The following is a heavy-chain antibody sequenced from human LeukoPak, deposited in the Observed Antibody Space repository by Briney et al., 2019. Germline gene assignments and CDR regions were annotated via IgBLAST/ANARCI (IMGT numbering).Heavy chain of an antibody. V-gene: IGHV1-2*02. CDR2: INPNSGGR. D-gene: IGHD3-10*01. Sequence: ASLKVSCKTSGYSFTGYYMHWVRQAPGQGLEWVGRINPNSGGRNYAQKFQDRITMTRDTSMRTAYMEVSRLRSDDTAVYYCARGGDGSGPNYYYMDVWGKGTTVTVSS. J-gene: IGHJ6*03. CDR1: GYSFTGYY. CDR3: ARGGDGSGPNYYYMDV.